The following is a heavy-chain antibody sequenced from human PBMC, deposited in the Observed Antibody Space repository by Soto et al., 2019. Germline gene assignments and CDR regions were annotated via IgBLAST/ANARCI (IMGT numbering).Heavy chain of an antibody. CDR3: AREGVLNYDNSGGVYSGEY. CDR2: IWYDGSKK. J-gene: IGHJ4*02. D-gene: IGHD3-22*01. Sequence: PGGSLRLSCAASGFTFNSYGMHWVRQVPGKGLEWVAVIWYDGSKKYYADSVKGRFTISRDNSKNTLYLQMNSLRAEDTAVYYCAREGVLNYDNSGGVYSGEYWGQGTLVTVSS. V-gene: IGHV3-33*01. CDR1: GFTFNSYG.